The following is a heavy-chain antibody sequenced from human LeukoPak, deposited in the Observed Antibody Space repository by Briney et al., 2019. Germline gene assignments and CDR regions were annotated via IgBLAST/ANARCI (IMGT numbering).Heavy chain of an antibody. Sequence: GGSLRLSCAASGFTFSSYGMHWVRQAPGKGLEWVAVIWYDRSNKYYADSVKGRFTISRDNSKNTLYLQMNSLRAEDTAVYYCARPYYDFWSGLYGMDVWGQGTTVTVSS. CDR1: GFTFSSYG. J-gene: IGHJ6*02. D-gene: IGHD3-3*01. CDR2: IWYDRSNK. V-gene: IGHV3-33*01. CDR3: ARPYYDFWSGLYGMDV.